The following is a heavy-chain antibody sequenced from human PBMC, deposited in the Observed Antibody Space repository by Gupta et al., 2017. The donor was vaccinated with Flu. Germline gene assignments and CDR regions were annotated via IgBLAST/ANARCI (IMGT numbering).Heavy chain of an antibody. CDR2: ISGGGAMR. Sequence: EVQLLESGGGLVHPGGSLRLSCAASGFTFSNYAINWVRQAPGKGLEWVSFISGGGAMRDYADSVKGRFTISRDNSKDTVYLQMNSLRDEDTAVYYCAKDQEGSGQWQIYGMDVWGQGTTVTVSS. J-gene: IGHJ6*02. V-gene: IGHV3-23*01. CDR3: AKDQEGSGQWQIYGMDV. D-gene: IGHD6-19*01. CDR1: GFTFSNYA.